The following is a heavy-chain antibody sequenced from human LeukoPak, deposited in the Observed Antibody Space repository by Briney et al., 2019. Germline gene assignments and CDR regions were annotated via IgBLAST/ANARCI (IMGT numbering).Heavy chain of an antibody. V-gene: IGHV4-59*12. CDR1: GGSISSFY. CDR2: IYYSGST. J-gene: IGHJ6*02. Sequence: SETLSLTCTVSGGSISSFYWSWIRQPPGKGLEWIGYIYYSGSTNYNPSLKSRVTISVDTSKNQFSLKLSSVTAADTAVYYCARGHLGYGYSYYGMDVWGQGTTVTVSS. CDR3: ARGHLGYGYSYYGMDV. D-gene: IGHD5-18*01.